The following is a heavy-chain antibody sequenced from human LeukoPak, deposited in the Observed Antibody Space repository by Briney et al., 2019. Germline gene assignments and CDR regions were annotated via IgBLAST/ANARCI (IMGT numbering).Heavy chain of an antibody. CDR2: ISSSSSYI. Sequence: GGSLRLSCAASGFTFSSYSMNWVRQAPGKGLEWVSSISSSSSYIYYADSVKGRFTISRDNAKNSLYLQMNSLRAEDTAVYYCAKKSETTYYDILTGYPAGEDYWGQGTLVTVSS. D-gene: IGHD3-9*01. J-gene: IGHJ4*02. CDR1: GFTFSSYS. CDR3: AKKSETTYYDILTGYPAGEDY. V-gene: IGHV3-21*04.